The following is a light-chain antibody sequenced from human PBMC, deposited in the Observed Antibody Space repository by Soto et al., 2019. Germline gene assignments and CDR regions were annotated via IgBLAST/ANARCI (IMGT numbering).Light chain of an antibody. V-gene: IGKV3-20*01. Sequence: EIVLTQSPGTLSLSPGERATLSCRASQSVSSSYLAWYQQKPGQAPRLLIYGASSRATGIPDRFSGSGSGPGFTVTISRLETEDLAVYYCNQYGSSPLTFGKGTNVEI. J-gene: IGKJ1*01. CDR3: NQYGSSPLT. CDR1: QSVSSSY. CDR2: GAS.